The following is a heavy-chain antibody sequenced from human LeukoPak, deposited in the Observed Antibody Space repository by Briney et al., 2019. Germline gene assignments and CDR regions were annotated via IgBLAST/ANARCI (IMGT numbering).Heavy chain of an antibody. CDR2: ISSSSSYI. CDR3: ASHYDILTGYLTSPDY. V-gene: IGHV3-21*01. J-gene: IGHJ4*02. Sequence: GGSLRLSCAASGFTFSSYSMNWVRQAPGKGLEWVSSISSSSSYIHYADSVKGRFTISRDNAKNSLYLQMNSLRAEDTAVYYCASHYDILTGYLTSPDYWGQGTLVTVSS. CDR1: GFTFSSYS. D-gene: IGHD3-9*01.